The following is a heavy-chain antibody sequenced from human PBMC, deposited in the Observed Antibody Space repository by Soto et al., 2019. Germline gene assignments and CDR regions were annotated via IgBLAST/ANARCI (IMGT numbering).Heavy chain of an antibody. Sequence: QVQLVQSGAEVKKLGASVKVSCKASGYTFTAYYIHWVRRAPGQGLEWVGWINPNSGDTNYAQRFQGWVTMTGDTSVSTAYMDLTRLRSDDTAVYYCARRGYTYGYGLDYWGQGTLVTVSS. CDR3: ARRGYTYGYGLDY. V-gene: IGHV1-2*04. CDR1: GYTFTAYY. J-gene: IGHJ4*02. D-gene: IGHD5-18*01. CDR2: INPNSGDT.